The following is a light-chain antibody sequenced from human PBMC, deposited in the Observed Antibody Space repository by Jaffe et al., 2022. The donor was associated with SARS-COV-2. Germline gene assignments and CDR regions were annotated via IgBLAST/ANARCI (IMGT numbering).Light chain of an antibody. V-gene: IGKV1-39*01. CDR3: QQSYSRPWT. Sequence: DIQMTQSPSSLSASVGDRVTIACRASQSISSYLTWYQQTPGKAPERLIYGASSLQSGVPSRFSGSGSGTDFTLTISSLQPEDFATYYCQQSYSRPWTFGQGTKVEIK. CDR1: QSISSY. CDR2: GAS. J-gene: IGKJ1*01.